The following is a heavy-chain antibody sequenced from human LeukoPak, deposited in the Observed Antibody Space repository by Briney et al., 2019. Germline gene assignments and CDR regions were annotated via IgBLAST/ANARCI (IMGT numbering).Heavy chain of an antibody. V-gene: IGHV3-33*08. Sequence: GGSLRLSCAASGFTFSSYALHWVRQAPGKGLEWVAVIRPDGSHISYVDPVKGRFTISRDNSNNMLYLQMSSLRAEDTALYYCLREVDWKYAFDYWGRGTLVTVSS. CDR2: IRPDGSHI. D-gene: IGHD1-7*01. J-gene: IGHJ4*02. CDR3: LREVDWKYAFDY. CDR1: GFTFSSYA.